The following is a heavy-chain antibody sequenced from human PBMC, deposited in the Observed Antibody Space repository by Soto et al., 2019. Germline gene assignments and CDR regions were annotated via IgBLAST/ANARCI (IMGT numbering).Heavy chain of an antibody. CDR1: GFTVSSNY. CDR2: IYSGGST. J-gene: IGHJ6*02. V-gene: IGHV3-53*01. D-gene: IGHD2-2*01. Sequence: PGGSLRLSCAASGFTVSSNYMSWVRQAPGKGLEWVSVIYSGGSTYYADSVKGRFTISRDNSKNTLYLQMNSLRAEDTAVYYCARDSRSQYGPTSYYGMDVWGQGTTVTVSS. CDR3: ARDSRSQYGPTSYYGMDV.